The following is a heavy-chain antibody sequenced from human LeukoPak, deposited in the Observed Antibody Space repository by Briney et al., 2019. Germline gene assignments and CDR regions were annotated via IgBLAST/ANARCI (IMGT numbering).Heavy chain of an antibody. CDR1: GGTFRSYA. CDR2: IIPIFGTA. Sequence: ASVKVSCKASGGTFRSYAISWVRQAPGQGLEWMGGIIPIFGTANYAQKFQGRVTITTDESTSTAYMELSSLRSEDTAVYYCATPRRYCSGGSCYLPADYWGQGTLVTVSS. J-gene: IGHJ4*02. D-gene: IGHD2-15*01. CDR3: ATPRRYCSGGSCYLPADY. V-gene: IGHV1-69*05.